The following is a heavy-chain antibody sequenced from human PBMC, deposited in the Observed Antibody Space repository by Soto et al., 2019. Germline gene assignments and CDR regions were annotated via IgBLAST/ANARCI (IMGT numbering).Heavy chain of an antibody. CDR2: IYYTGST. CDR3: ATSLVTSRARVDY. V-gene: IGHV4-31*03. D-gene: IGHD1-26*01. J-gene: IGHJ4*02. CDR1: GGSIYTGGFY. Sequence: TVSGGSIYTGGFYWSWIRQLPGKGLEWLGYIYYTGSTQYTPSLKSRLSISTDTSDNQFSLRLNSVTAADTAVYYCATSLVTSRARVDYWGQGTPVTV.